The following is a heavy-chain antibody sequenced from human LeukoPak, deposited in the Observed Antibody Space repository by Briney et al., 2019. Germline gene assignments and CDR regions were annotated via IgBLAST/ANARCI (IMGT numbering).Heavy chain of an antibody. V-gene: IGHV3-15*01. CDR2: IKSKTDGGTT. CDR1: GLTFNNDW. J-gene: IGHJ4*02. CDR3: TTTGGGTRATPGDY. D-gene: IGHD5-12*01. Sequence: PGGPLRLSCAPSGLTFNNDWITWLRQAPGKGPEWVGRIKSKTDGGTTEYGAPVKGRFTISRDDSKNTLYLQMDSLKTEDTAVYYCTTTGGGTRATPGDYWGQGTPVTVSS.